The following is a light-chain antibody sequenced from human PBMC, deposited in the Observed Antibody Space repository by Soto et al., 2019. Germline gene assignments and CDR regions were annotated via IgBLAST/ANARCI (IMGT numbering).Light chain of an antibody. V-gene: IGKV3-11*01. CDR2: DTS. J-gene: IGKJ5*01. Sequence: IELTHSPATLSLSPGERATLSCMASQSVSSSLAWYQQKHGQAPRLLISDTSNRATGIPARFSGSGSGTDFTLTISSLEPEDFAVYYCQQRSDWRITFGQGTRLEIK. CDR3: QQRSDWRIT. CDR1: QSVSSS.